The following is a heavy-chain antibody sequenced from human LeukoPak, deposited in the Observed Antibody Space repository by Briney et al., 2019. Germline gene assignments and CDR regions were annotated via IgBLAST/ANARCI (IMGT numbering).Heavy chain of an antibody. V-gene: IGHV4-61*02. J-gene: IGHJ4*02. Sequence: SETLSLTCTVSGGSISSSGYYWGWIRQPAGKGLEWFGRSFISGRTNYNPSLKSRVTMSVDASKKQFSLRLTSVTAADTAVYYCARELAGGAYCTGSSCYYFDYWGQGTLVTVSS. CDR2: SFISGRT. D-gene: IGHD2-8*02. CDR1: GGSISSSGYY. CDR3: ARELAGGAYCTGSSCYYFDY.